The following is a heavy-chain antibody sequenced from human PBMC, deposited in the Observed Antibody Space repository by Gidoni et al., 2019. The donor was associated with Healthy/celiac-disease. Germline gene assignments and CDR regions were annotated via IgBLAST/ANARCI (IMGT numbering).Heavy chain of an antibody. D-gene: IGHD4-17*01. J-gene: IGHJ4*02. CDR1: GFTFSSYS. CDR3: ARVLYGDYGWMDY. V-gene: IGHV3-21*01. CDR2: ISSSSSYI. Sequence: EVQLVESGGGLVKPGGSLRLSCAASGFTFSSYSMNWVRQAPGKGLEWVSSISSSSSYIYYADSVKGRFTISRDNAKNSLYLQMNSLRAEDTAVYYCARVLYGDYGWMDYWGQGTLVTVSS.